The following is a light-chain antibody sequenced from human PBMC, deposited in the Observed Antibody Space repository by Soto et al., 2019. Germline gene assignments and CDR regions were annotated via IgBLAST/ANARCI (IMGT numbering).Light chain of an antibody. CDR3: QQYVSSPALS. Sequence: EIVLTQSPGTLSLSPGERATLSCRASQSVSSSYLAWYQQKPGQAPRLLIFGASTRATGIPDRFSGSGSGTVFTLTISRQEPEDFAVYYCQQYVSSPALSFGGGTKV. J-gene: IGKJ4*01. V-gene: IGKV3-20*01. CDR2: GAS. CDR1: QSVSSSY.